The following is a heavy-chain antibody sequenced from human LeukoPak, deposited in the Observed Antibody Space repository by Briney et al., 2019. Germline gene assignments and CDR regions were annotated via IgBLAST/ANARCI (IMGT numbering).Heavy chain of an antibody. CDR3: AKGTWMLAFDI. Sequence: AGGSLRLSCAASGFTFSSYAMSWVRQAPGKGLEWVSAISCSGGSPYYADSVKGRFTISRENSKNTLYLQMNSLRAEDTAVYYCAKGTWMLAFDIWGQGTMVTVSS. J-gene: IGHJ3*02. V-gene: IGHV3-23*01. CDR1: GFTFSSYA. D-gene: IGHD2-8*01. CDR2: ISCSGGSP.